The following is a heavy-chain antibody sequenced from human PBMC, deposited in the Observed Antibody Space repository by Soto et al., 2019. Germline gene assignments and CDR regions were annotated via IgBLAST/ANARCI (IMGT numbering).Heavy chain of an antibody. J-gene: IGHJ6*02. Sequence: ASVKVSSKASGYTFTSYGITWVRKAPGQGLEWKGWISAYNGTANYAQKFQGRVTITADESTSTAYMELSSLRSEDTAVYYCARDQDLDCSSTSCYRWGVEYSYYGMDVWGQGTTVTVSS. V-gene: IGHV1-18*01. D-gene: IGHD2-2*01. CDR1: GYTFTSYG. CDR3: ARDQDLDCSSTSCYRWGVEYSYYGMDV. CDR2: ISAYNGTA.